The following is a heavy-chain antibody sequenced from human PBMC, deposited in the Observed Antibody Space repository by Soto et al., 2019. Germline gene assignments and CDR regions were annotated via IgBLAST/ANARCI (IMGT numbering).Heavy chain of an antibody. Sequence: PSETLSLTCTVSGGSISSYYWSWIRQPPGKGLEWIGYIYYSGSTNYNPSLKSRVTISVDTSKNQFSLKLSSVTAADTAVYYCARGGGEPRLSYYGMDVWGQGTTVTVSS. D-gene: IGHD3-16*01. V-gene: IGHV4-59*01. CDR2: IYYSGST. J-gene: IGHJ6*02. CDR1: GGSISSYY. CDR3: ARGGGEPRLSYYGMDV.